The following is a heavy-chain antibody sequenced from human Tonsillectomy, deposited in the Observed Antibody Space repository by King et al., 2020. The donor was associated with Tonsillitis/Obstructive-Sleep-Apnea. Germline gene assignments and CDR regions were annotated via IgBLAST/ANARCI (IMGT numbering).Heavy chain of an antibody. Sequence: DVQLVQSGAEVKKPGESLRISCKGSGYSFTSYWISWVRQMPGKGLEWMGWIDASDSYVNYSPSFQGTFTISADKSISTAYLQWSSLNASDTAMYYCARIVDTAMDAAPAYGMVVWGQGTTFPVSS. V-gene: IGHV5-10-1*03. CDR1: GYSFTSYW. CDR2: IDASDSYV. CDR3: ARIVDTAMDAAPAYGMVV. J-gene: IGHJ6*02. D-gene: IGHD5-18*01.